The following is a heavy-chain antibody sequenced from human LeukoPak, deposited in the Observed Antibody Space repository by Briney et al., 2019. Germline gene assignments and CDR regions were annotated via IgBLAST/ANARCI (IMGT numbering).Heavy chain of an antibody. J-gene: IGHJ4*02. CDR3: ARVYSSSCFDY. Sequence: SETLSLTCTVSGGSISSYYWSWIRQLPGKGLEWIGYIYYSGSTNYNPSLKSRVTISVDTSKNQFSLKLSSVTAADTAVYYCARVYSSSCFDYWGQGTLVTVSS. V-gene: IGHV4-59*01. D-gene: IGHD6-13*01. CDR2: IYYSGST. CDR1: GGSISSYY.